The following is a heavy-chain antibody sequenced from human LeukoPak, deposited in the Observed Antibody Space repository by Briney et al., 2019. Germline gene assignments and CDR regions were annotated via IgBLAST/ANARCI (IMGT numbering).Heavy chain of an antibody. CDR2: IKEDGTRD. CDR3: ARDTRGGYFDL. Sequence: AGSLRLSCAASGFTFNTYWMSWVRQAPGQGLEWLANIKEDGTRDYYVESVKGRFTISKDNAKTSLYLQLSSLRAEDTAVYYCARDTRGGYFDLWGQGTLVTVSS. V-gene: IGHV3-7*01. J-gene: IGHJ4*02. CDR1: GFTFNTYW.